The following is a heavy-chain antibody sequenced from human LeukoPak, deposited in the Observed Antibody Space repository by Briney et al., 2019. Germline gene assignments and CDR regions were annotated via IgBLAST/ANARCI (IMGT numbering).Heavy chain of an antibody. Sequence: KSSETLSLTCTVSGGSISSYYWSWIRQPPGKGLGWIGYIYYSGSTNSNPSLKSRVTISVNTSKNQFSLKLSSVTAADTAVYYCARHSKSEWELQAFDIWGQGTMVTVSS. CDR3: ARHSKSEWELQAFDI. CDR2: IYYSGST. V-gene: IGHV4-59*01. J-gene: IGHJ3*02. CDR1: GGSISSYY. D-gene: IGHD1-26*01.